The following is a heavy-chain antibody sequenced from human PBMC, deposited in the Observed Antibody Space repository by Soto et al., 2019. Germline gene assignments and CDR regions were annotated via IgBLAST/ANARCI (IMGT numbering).Heavy chain of an antibody. V-gene: IGHV3-30*18. Sequence: PGGSMRLSCAASGFTFSIYCMPWGRQAPGKGLEWVAVISYDGSNKYYADSVKGRFTISRDNSKNTLYLQMNSLRAEDTAVYYCAKGSVAGRGYYYYGMDVWGQGT. CDR1: GFTFSIYC. J-gene: IGHJ6*02. CDR2: ISYDGSNK. D-gene: IGHD6-19*01. CDR3: AKGSVAGRGYYYYGMDV.